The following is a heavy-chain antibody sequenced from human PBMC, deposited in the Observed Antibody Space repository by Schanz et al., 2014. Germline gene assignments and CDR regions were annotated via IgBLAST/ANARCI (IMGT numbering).Heavy chain of an antibody. Sequence: QVQLVQSGAEVKKPGSSVKVSCKASGGTFSSYSISWVRQAPGQGLEWMGRIIPILGIANYAQKFQGRVTNTADKSSDTAYMELSSLRSEDTAVYYCATMWGYCTATACQILEVLDVWGQGTMVTVSS. CDR3: ATMWGYCTATACQILEVLDV. CDR2: IIPILGIA. CDR1: GGTFSSYS. J-gene: IGHJ3*01. V-gene: IGHV1-69*09. D-gene: IGHD2-8*02.